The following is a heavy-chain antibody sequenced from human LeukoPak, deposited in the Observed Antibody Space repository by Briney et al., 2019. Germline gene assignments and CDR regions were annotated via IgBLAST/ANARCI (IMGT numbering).Heavy chain of an antibody. CDR1: GGTFSSYA. CDR2: IIPILGIA. D-gene: IGHD3-16*02. Sequence: SVKVSCKASGGTFSSYAISWVRQAPGQGLEWMGRIIPILGIANYAQKFQGRVTITADKPTSTAYMELSSLRSEDTAVYYCARGPLTTAGSYRYTRFDPWGQGTLVTVSS. CDR3: ARGPLTTAGSYRYTRFDP. V-gene: IGHV1-69*04. J-gene: IGHJ5*02.